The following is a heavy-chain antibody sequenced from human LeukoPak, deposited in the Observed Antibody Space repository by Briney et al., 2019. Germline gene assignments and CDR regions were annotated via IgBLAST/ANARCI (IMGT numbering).Heavy chain of an antibody. CDR2: IGASGGST. V-gene: IGHV3-23*01. CDR3: ARGPYSGSYYYVFDY. J-gene: IGHJ4*02. Sequence: GGSLRLSCATSGFTFSSYAMSWVRRAPGKGLEWVSGIGASGGSTYYADSVKGRFTISRDNSKNTLYMQMNSLRAEDTAVYYCARGPYSGSYYYVFDYWGQGTLVTVSS. CDR1: GFTFSSYA. D-gene: IGHD1-26*01.